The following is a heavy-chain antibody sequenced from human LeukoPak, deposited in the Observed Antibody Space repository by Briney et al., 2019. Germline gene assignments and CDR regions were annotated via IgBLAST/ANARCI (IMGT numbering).Heavy chain of an antibody. V-gene: IGHV5-51*01. D-gene: IGHD6-19*01. J-gene: IGHJ3*02. CDR2: IYPGDSDT. CDR1: GYSFTSYW. CDR3: ARRYRGGWSPGAFDI. Sequence: GESLKISCKGSGYSFTSYWIGWVRQMPGKGLEWMGIIYPGDSDTRYSPSFQGQVTISADKSISTAYLQWSSLKASDTAMYYCARRYRGGWSPGAFDIWGQGTMVTVSS.